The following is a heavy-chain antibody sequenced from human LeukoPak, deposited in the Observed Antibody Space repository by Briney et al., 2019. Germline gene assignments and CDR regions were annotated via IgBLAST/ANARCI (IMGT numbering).Heavy chain of an antibody. Sequence: PGGSLRLSCAASGFTVSSNYMSWVRQTPGKGLEWVSVIYSGGSTYYADSVKGRFTISRDNSKNTLYLQMNSLRAEDTAVYYCARELDYYFDYWGQGTLVTVSS. J-gene: IGHJ4*02. CDR2: IYSGGST. V-gene: IGHV3-53*01. CDR1: GFTVSSNY. CDR3: ARELDYYFDY.